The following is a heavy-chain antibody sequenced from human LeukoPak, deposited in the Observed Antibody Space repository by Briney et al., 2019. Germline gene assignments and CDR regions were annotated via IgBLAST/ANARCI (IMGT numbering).Heavy chain of an antibody. Sequence: GGSLRLSCAASGFTFSSYSMNWVRQAPGKGLEWVSSISSSSSYIYYADSVKGRFTIPRDNAKNSLYLQTNSLRAEDTAVYYCARGESYYYDSSGTVGYWGQGTLVTVSS. V-gene: IGHV3-21*01. D-gene: IGHD3-22*01. CDR2: ISSSSSYI. CDR1: GFTFSSYS. J-gene: IGHJ4*02. CDR3: ARGESYYYDSSGTVGY.